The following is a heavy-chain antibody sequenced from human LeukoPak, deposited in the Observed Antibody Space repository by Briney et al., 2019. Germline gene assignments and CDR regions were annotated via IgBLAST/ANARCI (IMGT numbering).Heavy chain of an antibody. D-gene: IGHD1-26*01. V-gene: IGHV3-53*01. CDR2: IYSGGST. Sequence: GGSLTLFCAASGFTVSSNYMSWVRQAPGKGLEWVSVIYSGGSTSYADSVKGRFTISRDNSKNTLYLQMNSLRAEDTAVYYCASSVGASSDVGLWYWGQGTLVTVSS. CDR1: GFTVSSNY. CDR3: ASSVGASSDVGLWY. J-gene: IGHJ4*02.